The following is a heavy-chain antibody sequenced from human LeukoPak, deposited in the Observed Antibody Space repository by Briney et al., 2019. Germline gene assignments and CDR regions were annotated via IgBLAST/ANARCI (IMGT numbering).Heavy chain of an antibody. Sequence: GASVKVSCKASGYTFTSYDINWVRQATGQGLEWMGWMNPNSGNTGYAQKFQGRVTMTRNTSISTAYMELSSLRSEDTAVYYCASNYYYGSGSYYADDAFDIWGQGTMVTVSS. CDR1: GYTFTSYD. D-gene: IGHD3-10*01. V-gene: IGHV1-8*01. J-gene: IGHJ3*02. CDR2: MNPNSGNT. CDR3: ASNYYYGSGSYYADDAFDI.